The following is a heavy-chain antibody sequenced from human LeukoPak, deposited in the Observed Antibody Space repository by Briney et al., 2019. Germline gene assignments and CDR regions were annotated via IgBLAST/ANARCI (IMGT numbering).Heavy chain of an antibody. J-gene: IGHJ6*02. Sequence: SETLSLTCAVSVGSISSGNWWTWVRQSPGKGLEWIGEIYHNGTLNYNPSLKSRVTVSLDTSKNQVSLKLSSVTAADTAVYFCATALNFGLGVWGQGTTVTVSS. CDR3: ATALNFGLGV. CDR2: IYHNGTL. V-gene: IGHV4-4*02. CDR1: VGSISSGNW.